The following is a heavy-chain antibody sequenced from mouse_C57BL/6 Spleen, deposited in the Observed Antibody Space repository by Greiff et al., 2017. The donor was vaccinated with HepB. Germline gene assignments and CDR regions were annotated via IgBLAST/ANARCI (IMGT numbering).Heavy chain of an antibody. CDR2: IRNKANGYTT. CDR3: ARWIYYGNLFDY. J-gene: IGHJ2*01. Sequence: EVKLMESGGGLVQPGGSLSLSCAASGFTFTDYYISWVRQPPGKALEWLGFIRNKANGYTTEYSASVKGRFTISRDNSQSILYLQMNALRAEDSATYYCARWIYYGNLFDYWGQGTTLTVSS. V-gene: IGHV7-3*01. CDR1: GFTFTDYY. D-gene: IGHD2-1*01.